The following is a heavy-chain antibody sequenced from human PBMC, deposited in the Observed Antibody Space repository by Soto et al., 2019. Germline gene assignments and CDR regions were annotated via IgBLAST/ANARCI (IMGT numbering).Heavy chain of an antibody. CDR1: GGSMRNYF. CDR3: AAGEASSRNLAPYYLDF. V-gene: IGHV4-59*01. J-gene: IGHJ4*02. Sequence: PSETLSLTCTVSGGSMRNYFWTWIRQPPGKGLEWIGYIHYSGTTSFFPSYNPSLRSRVTISEDTSKNQFSLKLLSVTTGDTAVYFCAAGEASSRNLAPYYLDFWGQGTLVTVSS. D-gene: IGHD6-13*01. CDR2: IHYSGTT.